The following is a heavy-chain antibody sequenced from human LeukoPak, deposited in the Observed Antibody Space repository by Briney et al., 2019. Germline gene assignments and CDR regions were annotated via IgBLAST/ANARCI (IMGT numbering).Heavy chain of an antibody. CDR2: ISYHGSNQ. D-gene: IGHD3-22*01. CDR3: ARGDDTSGSYLFYFDY. J-gene: IGHJ4*02. Sequence: PGGSLRLSRAASGFTFSTYAIHWVRQAPGKGLEWVAVISYHGSNQYYADSVKGRFTISRDNSKNTLYLQMNNLRAEDTAMYYCARGDDTSGSYLFYFDYWGQGTLVTVSS. CDR1: GFTFSTYA. V-gene: IGHV3-30*04.